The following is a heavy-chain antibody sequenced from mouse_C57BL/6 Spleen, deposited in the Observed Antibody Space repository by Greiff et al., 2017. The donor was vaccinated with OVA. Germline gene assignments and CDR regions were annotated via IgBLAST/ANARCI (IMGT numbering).Heavy chain of an antibody. J-gene: IGHJ2*01. V-gene: IGHV5-6*01. CDR1: GFTFSSYG. D-gene: IGHD1-1*01. Sequence: EVNVVESGGDLVKPGGSLKLSCAASGFTFSSYGMSWVRQTPDKRLEWVATISSGGSYTYYPDSVKGRFTISRDNAKNTLYLQMSSLKSEDTAMYYCARQIYGSSFFDYWGQGTTLTVSS. CDR2: ISSGGSYT. CDR3: ARQIYGSSFFDY.